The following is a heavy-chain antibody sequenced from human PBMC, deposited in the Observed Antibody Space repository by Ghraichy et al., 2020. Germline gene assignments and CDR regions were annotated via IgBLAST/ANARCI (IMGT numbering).Heavy chain of an antibody. V-gene: IGHV4-61*08. Sequence: SETLSLTCSVSGGSVRSGGHYWSWIRQPPGKGLEWIGYVYYTGHTNYNPSLKSRVTMSVDTSTNQFSLRLSSVTAADTAIYYCARIREDDNYTYYYMDVWGKGTSVTVSS. CDR1: GGSVRSGGHY. J-gene: IGHJ6*03. D-gene: IGHD3-9*01. CDR3: ARIREDDNYTYYYMDV. CDR2: VYYTGHT.